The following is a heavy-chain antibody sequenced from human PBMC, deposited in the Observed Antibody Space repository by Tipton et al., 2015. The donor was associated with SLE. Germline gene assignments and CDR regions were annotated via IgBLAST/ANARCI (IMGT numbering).Heavy chain of an antibody. Sequence: TLSLTCQVSGGSINSHYWSWIRQPPGKGLEWIGYIYNTGSTDYNPSLNSRVTISVDASKNQFSLNLNSVTAADTAVYYCARHYTIVEHWGQGTLVTVSS. CDR3: ARHYTIVEH. CDR2: IYNTGST. CDR1: GGSINSHY. J-gene: IGHJ1*01. D-gene: IGHD3-3*01. V-gene: IGHV4-59*08.